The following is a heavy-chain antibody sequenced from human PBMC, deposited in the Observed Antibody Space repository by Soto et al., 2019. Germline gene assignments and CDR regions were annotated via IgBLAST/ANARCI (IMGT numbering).Heavy chain of an antibody. CDR2: IIPIFGTA. CDR3: VTSRVSIAVAGETESYFDS. V-gene: IGHV1-69*13. J-gene: IGHJ4*02. CDR1: GGTFSSYA. Sequence: GSSVKVSCKASGGTFSSYAISWVRQAPGQGLEWMGGIIPIFGTANYAQKFQGRVTITADESTSTAYMELSSLRSEDTAVYYYVTSRVSIAVAGETESYFDSWGQGPLVTLSS. D-gene: IGHD6-19*01.